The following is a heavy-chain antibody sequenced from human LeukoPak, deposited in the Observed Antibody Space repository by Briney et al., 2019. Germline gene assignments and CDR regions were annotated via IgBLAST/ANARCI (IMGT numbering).Heavy chain of an antibody. Sequence: GGSLRLSCAASGLTFSSYAMSWVRQAPGKGLEWVSAISGSGGSTYYADSVKGRFTISRDNSKNTLYLQMNSLRAEDTAVYYCATGTYYYDSSGYYPLDNFDYWGQGTLVTVSS. J-gene: IGHJ4*02. D-gene: IGHD3-22*01. CDR1: GLTFSSYA. CDR3: ATGTYYYDSSGYYPLDNFDY. V-gene: IGHV3-23*01. CDR2: ISGSGGST.